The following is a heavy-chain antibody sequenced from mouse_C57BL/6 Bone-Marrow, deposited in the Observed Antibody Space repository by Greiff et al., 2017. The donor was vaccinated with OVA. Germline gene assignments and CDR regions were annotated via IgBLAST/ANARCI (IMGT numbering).Heavy chain of an antibody. CDR1: GYTFTSYW. J-gene: IGHJ4*01. Sequence: VQLQQPGAELVKPGASVKLSCKASGYTFTSYWMQWVKQRPGQGLEWIGEIDPSDSYTNYNQKFKGKATLTVDTSSSTAYMQLSSLTSEDSAVYYCARSRGDGYYGPMDYWGQGTSVTVSS. V-gene: IGHV1-50*01. CDR3: ARSRGDGYYGPMDY. D-gene: IGHD2-3*01. CDR2: IDPSDSYT.